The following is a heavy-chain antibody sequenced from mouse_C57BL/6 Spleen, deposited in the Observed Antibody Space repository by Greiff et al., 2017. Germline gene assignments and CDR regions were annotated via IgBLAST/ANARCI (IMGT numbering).Heavy chain of an antibody. J-gene: IGHJ1*03. CDR2: ISGGGGNT. V-gene: IGHV5-9*01. CDR1: GFSFSSYT. Sequence: EVKLMESGGGLVKPGGSLKLSCAASGFSFSSYTMSWVRQTPEKRLEWVATISGGGGNTYYPDGVKGRFTISRDNAKNTLYLQMSILRSEDTALYYVARHVELGRDWYFDVWGTGTTVTVSS. CDR3: ARHVELGRDWYFDV.